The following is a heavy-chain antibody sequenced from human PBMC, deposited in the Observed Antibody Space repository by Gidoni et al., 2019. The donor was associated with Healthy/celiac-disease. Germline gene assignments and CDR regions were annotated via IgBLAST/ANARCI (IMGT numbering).Heavy chain of an antibody. CDR1: GFSLSNARMD. CDR2: IFSNDEH. CDR3: ARMPREPYCSSTSCYAAPYYFDY. D-gene: IGHD2-2*01. V-gene: IGHV2-26*01. J-gene: IGHJ4*02. Sequence: QVTLKESGPVLVKPTEPLTLTCTVSGFSLSNARMDVSWLRQPPGKALEWLAHIFSNDEHSYSTSLKSRLTITKDTSKSQVVLTMTNMDPVDTATYYCARMPREPYCSSTSCYAAPYYFDYWGQGTLVTVSS.